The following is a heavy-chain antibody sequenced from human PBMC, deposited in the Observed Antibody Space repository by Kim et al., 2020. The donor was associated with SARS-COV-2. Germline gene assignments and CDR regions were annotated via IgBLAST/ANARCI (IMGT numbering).Heavy chain of an antibody. J-gene: IGHJ6*02. CDR1: GFTFSSYS. Sequence: GGSLRLSCAASGFTFSSYSMNWVRQAPGKGLEWVSSISSSSSYIYYADSVKGRFTISRDNAKNSLYLQMNSLRAEDTAVYYCAREPGYYDFWSGYHYGMDVWGQGTTVTVSS. CDR2: ISSSSSYI. D-gene: IGHD3-3*01. CDR3: AREPGYYDFWSGYHYGMDV. V-gene: IGHV3-21*01.